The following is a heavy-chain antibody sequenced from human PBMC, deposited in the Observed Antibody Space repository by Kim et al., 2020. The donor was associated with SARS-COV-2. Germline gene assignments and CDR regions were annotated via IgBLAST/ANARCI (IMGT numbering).Heavy chain of an antibody. J-gene: IGHJ4*02. CDR1: RFAFSSYA. D-gene: IGHD2-15*01. CDR3: VKDRFRQDIATVSGTILDF. CDR2: INAGGINT. Sequence: GGSLRLSCAGSRFAFSSYAMSWVRQAPGKGLEWLCGINAGGINTYYADSVKGRFTISRDNSKYTLFLQMNTLRAEDTAVYFCVKDRFRQDIATVSGTILDFWGQGTRVTVSS. V-gene: IGHV3-23*01.